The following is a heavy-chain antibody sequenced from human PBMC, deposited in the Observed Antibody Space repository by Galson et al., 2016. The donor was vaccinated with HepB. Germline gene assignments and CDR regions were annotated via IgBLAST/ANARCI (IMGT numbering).Heavy chain of an antibody. V-gene: IGHV1-69*13. J-gene: IGHJ4*02. CDR2: IIPIFGSV. CDR3: ASTVTTGASCFDY. D-gene: IGHD4-17*01. Sequence: SVKVSCKASGGTFSNYAISWVRQAPGQGLEWMGGIIPIFGSVNYAQKFQGRVTITADESTSTAYMELSSLRSEDMAVYYCASTVTTGASCFDYWGQGILVTVSS. CDR1: GGTFSNYA.